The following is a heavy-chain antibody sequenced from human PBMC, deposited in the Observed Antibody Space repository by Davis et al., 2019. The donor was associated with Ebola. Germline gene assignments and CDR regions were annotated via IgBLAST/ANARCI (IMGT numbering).Heavy chain of an antibody. CDR1: GFTFSDYY. D-gene: IGHD3-3*01. V-gene: IGHV3-11*06. Sequence: GESLKISCAASGFTFSDYYMSWIRQAPGKGLEWVSYISSSSSYTNYADSVKGRFTISRDNAKNSLYLQMNSLSAEDTAVYYCARDPTRTYYDFWSGSSDYYYGMDVWGQGTTVTVSS. J-gene: IGHJ6*02. CDR3: ARDPTRTYYDFWSGSSDYYYGMDV. CDR2: ISSSSSYT.